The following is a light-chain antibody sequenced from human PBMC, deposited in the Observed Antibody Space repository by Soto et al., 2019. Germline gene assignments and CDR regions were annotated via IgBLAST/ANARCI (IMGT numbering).Light chain of an antibody. V-gene: IGKV3-11*01. CDR3: QHLRNWPLT. CDR1: QSFGSS. J-gene: IGKJ4*01. CDR2: ESS. Sequence: EIVLTQSPATLSLFPGERATLSCRASQSFGSSMAWFQHKPGQAPSLLIYESSYRAPGIPARFDGSKSGTDFPFTISRLEPEDFAVYYCQHLRNWPLTFGGGTKVEI.